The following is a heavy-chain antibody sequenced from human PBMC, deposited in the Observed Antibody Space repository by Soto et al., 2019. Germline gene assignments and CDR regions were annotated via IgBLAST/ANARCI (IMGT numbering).Heavy chain of an antibody. CDR3: ARRLFGSGWTLDS. J-gene: IGHJ4*02. CDR2: VYHTGST. Sequence: SETLSLTCDVSGASITTYYWSWIRQAPGKGLEWIGNVYHTGSTDYNSSLRSRVTISVDTSKNQFSLNMNSVTAADTAVYYCARRLFGSGWTLDSWGQGALVTVSS. V-gene: IGHV4-59*13. D-gene: IGHD6-19*01. CDR1: GASITTYY.